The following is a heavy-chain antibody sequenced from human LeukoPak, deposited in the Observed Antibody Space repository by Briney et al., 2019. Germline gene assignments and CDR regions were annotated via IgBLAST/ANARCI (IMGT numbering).Heavy chain of an antibody. Sequence: GGSLRLSCAVSGFTFSGFWMSWSRQAPGKGLEWLASINSDGSEGYYADVVKGRFTISRDNAKNSLYLQINSLRAEDTAVYYCARSSYSSSSSVWGQGTMVTVSS. CDR2: INSDGSEG. V-gene: IGHV3-7*03. CDR1: GFTFSGFW. J-gene: IGHJ3*01. D-gene: IGHD6-6*01. CDR3: ARSSYSSSSSV.